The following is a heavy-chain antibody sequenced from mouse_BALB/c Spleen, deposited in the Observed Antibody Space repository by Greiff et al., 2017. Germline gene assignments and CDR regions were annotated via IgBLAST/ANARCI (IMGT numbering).Heavy chain of an antibody. CDR2: INPSNGRT. CDR1: GYTFTSYW. J-gene: IGHJ2*01. CDR3: AKGGGLFDY. V-gene: IGHV1S81*02. Sequence: VQLQESGAELVKPGASVKLSCKASGYTFTSYWMHWVKQRPGQGLEWIGEINPSNGRTNYNEKFKSKATLTVDKSSSTAYMQLSSLTSEDSAVYYCAKGGGLFDYWGQGTTLTVSS. D-gene: IGHD2-2*01.